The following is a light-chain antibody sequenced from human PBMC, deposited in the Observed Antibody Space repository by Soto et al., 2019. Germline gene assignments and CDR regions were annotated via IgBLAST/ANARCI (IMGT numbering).Light chain of an antibody. Sequence: EVILTHSPATLSLSPGERATLSCRASQSVSSYLAWYQQKPVQAPRLLIYDASNRATGIPARFSGSGSGTDFTLTISSLEPEDFAVYYCQQRSNWPITFGQGRLLEVK. J-gene: IGKJ5*01. CDR1: QSVSSY. V-gene: IGKV3-11*01. CDR3: QQRSNWPIT. CDR2: DAS.